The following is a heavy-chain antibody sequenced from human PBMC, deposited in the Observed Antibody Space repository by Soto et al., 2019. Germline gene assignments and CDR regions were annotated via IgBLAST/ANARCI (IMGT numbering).Heavy chain of an antibody. J-gene: IGHJ6*02. D-gene: IGHD3-3*01. CDR3: ARVGANLVYYDFWSGPYGMDV. CDR1: GYTSTSYA. CDR2: INAGNGNT. V-gene: IGHV1-3*01. Sequence: ASVKVSCKASGYTSTSYAMHWVRQAPGQRLEWMGWINAGNGNTKYSQKFQGRVTITRDTSASTAYMELSSLRSEDTAVYYCARVGANLVYYDFWSGPYGMDVWGQGTTVTVSS.